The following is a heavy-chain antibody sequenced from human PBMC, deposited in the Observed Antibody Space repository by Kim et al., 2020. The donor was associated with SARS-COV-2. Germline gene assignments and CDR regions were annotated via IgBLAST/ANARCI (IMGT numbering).Heavy chain of an antibody. CDR3: ARGDLISSWYRNYYYYGMDV. CDR1: GYTFTSYD. V-gene: IGHV1-8*01. CDR2: MNPNSGNT. D-gene: IGHD6-13*01. Sequence: ASVKVSCKASGYTFTSYDINWVRQATGQGLEWMGWMNPNSGNTGYAQKFQGRVTMTRNTSISTAYMELSSLRSEDTAVYYCARGDLISSWYRNYYYYGMDVWGQGTTVTVSS. J-gene: IGHJ6*02.